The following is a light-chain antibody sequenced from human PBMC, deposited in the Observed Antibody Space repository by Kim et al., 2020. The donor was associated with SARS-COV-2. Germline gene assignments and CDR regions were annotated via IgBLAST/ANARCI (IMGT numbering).Light chain of an antibody. V-gene: IGLV3-1*01. CDR3: QAWDSSTGVV. Sequence: VSPGQTASITCSGDKLGDRYACWYQQKPGQSPVLVIYQDTKRPSGIPERFSGSNSGNTATLTISGTQAMDEADYYCQAWDSSTGVVFGGGTQLTVL. CDR1: KLGDRY. J-gene: IGLJ2*01. CDR2: QDT.